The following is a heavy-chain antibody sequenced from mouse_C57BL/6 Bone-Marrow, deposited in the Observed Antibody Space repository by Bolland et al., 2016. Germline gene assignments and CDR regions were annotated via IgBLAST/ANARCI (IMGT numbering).Heavy chain of an antibody. V-gene: IGHV3-3*01. D-gene: IGHD1-1*01. Sequence: GITYYNPSLESRTYITRDTSKNQFSLKLSSVTTEDTATYYCARESYYGYWYFDVWGQGT. J-gene: IGHJ1*01. CDR3: ARESYYGYWYFDV. CDR2: GIT.